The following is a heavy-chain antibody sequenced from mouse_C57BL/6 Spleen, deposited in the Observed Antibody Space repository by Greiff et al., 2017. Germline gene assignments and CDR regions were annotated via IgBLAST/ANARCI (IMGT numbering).Heavy chain of an antibody. CDR3: TSSCGGFDY. J-gene: IGHJ2*01. Sequence: VQLQQSGAELVRPGASVKLSCTASGFNIKDDYMHWVKQRPEQGLEWIGWIDPENGDTEYASKFQGKATITADTSSNTAYLQLSSLTSEDTAVYYCTSSCGGFDYWGQGTTLTVSS. V-gene: IGHV14-4*01. CDR1: GFNIKDDY. CDR2: IDPENGDT.